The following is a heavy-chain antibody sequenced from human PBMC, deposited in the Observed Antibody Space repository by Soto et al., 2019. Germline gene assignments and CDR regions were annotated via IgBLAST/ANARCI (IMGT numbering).Heavy chain of an antibody. CDR1: GGTFSSYT. Sequence: SVKVSCKASGGTFSSYTISWVRQAPGQGLEWMGRIIPILGIANYAQKFQGRVTITADKSTSTAYMELSSLRSEDTAVYYCARGQSSSWYSFDYWGQGTLVTVSS. J-gene: IGHJ4*02. V-gene: IGHV1-69*02. CDR3: ARGQSSSWYSFDY. D-gene: IGHD6-13*01. CDR2: IIPILGIA.